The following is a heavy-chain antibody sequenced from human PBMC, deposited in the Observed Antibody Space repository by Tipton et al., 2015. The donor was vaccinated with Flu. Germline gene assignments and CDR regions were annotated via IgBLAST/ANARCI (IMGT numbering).Heavy chain of an antibody. V-gene: IGHV3-7*01. CDR1: GFTFNNYW. D-gene: IGHD4-23*01. CDR3: AKDNQLRTLTDNGFNP. CDR2: INQDGREK. Sequence: VQLVQSGGGLVQPGGSLRLSCAASGFTFNNYWMHWVRQAPGKGLEWVANINQDGREKYYVGSVRGRFTISRDNAKNSLYLQMNSLKTEDTAVYYCAKDNQLRTLTDNGFNPRGHGTLVTVS. J-gene: IGHJ5*02.